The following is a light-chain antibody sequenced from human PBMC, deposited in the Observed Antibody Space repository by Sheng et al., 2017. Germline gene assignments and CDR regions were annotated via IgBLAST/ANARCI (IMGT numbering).Light chain of an antibody. CDR3: QQSYTPPIT. V-gene: IGKV1-39*01. CDR1: RSISGY. Sequence: DIQMTQSPSSLSASVGDRVTITCRASRSISGYINWYQQKPGRAPRLLIYAVSNLQSGVPSRFSGGGSGTDFTFTIRSLQPEDFATYYCQQSYTPPITFGQGTRLEVK. CDR2: AVS. J-gene: IGKJ5*01.